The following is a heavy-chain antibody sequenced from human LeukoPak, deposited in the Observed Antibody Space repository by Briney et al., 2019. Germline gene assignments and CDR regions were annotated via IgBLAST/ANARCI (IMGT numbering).Heavy chain of an antibody. CDR1: GGTFSSYA. V-gene: IGHV1-69*06. Sequence: GASVKVSCKASGGTFSSYAISWVRQAPGQGLEWMGGIIPIFGTANYAQKFQGRVTITADKSTSTAYMELSSLRSEDTAVYYCARALIGRVINYYMDVWGKGTTVTVSS. D-gene: IGHD2-21*01. CDR2: IIPIFGTA. CDR3: ARALIGRVINYYMDV. J-gene: IGHJ6*03.